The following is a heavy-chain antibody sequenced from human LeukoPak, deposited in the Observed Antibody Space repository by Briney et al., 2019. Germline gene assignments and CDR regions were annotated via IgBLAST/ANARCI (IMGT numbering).Heavy chain of an antibody. Sequence: GGSLRLSCAASGFTFSSYAMSWVRQAPGKGLEWVSAISGSGGSTYYADSVKGRFTISRDNSKNTLYLQMNSLRAEDTAVYYCAIGGYCSGGSRCQNAFDIWGQGTMVTVSS. J-gene: IGHJ3*02. D-gene: IGHD2-15*01. CDR2: ISGSGGST. CDR3: AIGGYCSGGSRCQNAFDI. CDR1: GFTFSSYA. V-gene: IGHV3-23*01.